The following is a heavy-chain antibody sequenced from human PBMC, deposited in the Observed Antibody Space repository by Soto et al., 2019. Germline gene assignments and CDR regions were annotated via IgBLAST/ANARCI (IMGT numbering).Heavy chain of an antibody. CDR1: GDSISSGGYY. Sequence: SETLSLTCTVSGDSISSGGYYWSWIRQHPGKGLEWIGYIYYSGSTYYNPSLKSRVTISVDTSKNQFSLKLSSVTAADTAVYYCARVDDSSGYPQIDYWGQGTLVTVSP. CDR2: IYYSGST. V-gene: IGHV4-31*03. J-gene: IGHJ4*02. D-gene: IGHD3-22*01. CDR3: ARVDDSSGYPQIDY.